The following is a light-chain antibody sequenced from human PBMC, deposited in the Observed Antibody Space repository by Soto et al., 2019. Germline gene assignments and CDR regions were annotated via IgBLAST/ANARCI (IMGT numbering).Light chain of an antibody. Sequence: DIQMTQSPSSLSTSVGDRVTITCRASQAIGIYLAWYQQKPGKVPKLLIYAASTLQSGVPSRFSGSGSGTDFTLTINSLQPEDVATYYCQKYSGAPTTFGQGTKVEIK. J-gene: IGKJ1*01. CDR1: QAIGIY. V-gene: IGKV1-27*01. CDR2: AAS. CDR3: QKYSGAPTT.